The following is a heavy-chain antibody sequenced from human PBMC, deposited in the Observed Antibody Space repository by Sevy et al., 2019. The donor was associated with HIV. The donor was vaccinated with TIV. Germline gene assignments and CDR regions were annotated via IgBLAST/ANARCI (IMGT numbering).Heavy chain of an antibody. D-gene: IGHD4-17*01. J-gene: IGHJ4*02. CDR2: ISSSGSTI. V-gene: IGHV3-11*01. Sequence: GGSLRLSCAASGFTFSDYYMSWIRQAPGKGLEWVSYISSSGSTIYYAVSVKGRFTISGDNAKNSLYLQMNSLRAEDTAVYYCARGEHDYVLDYWGQGTLVTVSS. CDR3: ARGEHDYVLDY. CDR1: GFTFSDYY.